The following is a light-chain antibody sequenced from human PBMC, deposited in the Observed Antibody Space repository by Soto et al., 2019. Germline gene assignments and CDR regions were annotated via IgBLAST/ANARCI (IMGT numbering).Light chain of an antibody. V-gene: IGKV3-20*01. J-gene: IGKJ2*03. CDR2: GAS. CDR3: QQYGGSPVYS. CDR1: QSVGSNN. Sequence: EIVLTQSPGTLSLSPGERATLSCRASQSVGSNNVAWHQQKPRQAPNLLFYGASSRATGSTDRFSGSGSGTDFTLTISRLEPADFVVDYCQQYGGSPVYSFGQGTKLEIK.